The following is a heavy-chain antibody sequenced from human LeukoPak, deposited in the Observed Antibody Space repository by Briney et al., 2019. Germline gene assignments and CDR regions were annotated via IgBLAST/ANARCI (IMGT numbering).Heavy chain of an antibody. CDR3: ARVVHNGSVGYGYYYYYMDV. J-gene: IGHJ6*03. V-gene: IGHV4-39*02. CDR2: IYYSGST. Sequence: SGTLSLTCTFSGCSISSSSYYWGWIRRPPGKGVEWIGCIYYSGSTFYNPSLKRRVPIQRDSLKYHFSLKLRSVAAAETAVYDCARVVHNGSVGYGYYYYYMDVWGKGTTVTVSS. D-gene: IGHD1-1*01. CDR1: GCSISSSSYY.